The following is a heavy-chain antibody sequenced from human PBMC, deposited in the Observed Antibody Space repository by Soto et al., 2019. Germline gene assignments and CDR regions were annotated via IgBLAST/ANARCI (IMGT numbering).Heavy chain of an antibody. CDR2: IIPMIGVA. CDR3: ARGDGGSGGDSGFDF. D-gene: IGHD3-10*01. CDR1: GGTFSSYT. Sequence: QVQLVQSGAEVKKPGSSVKVSCKVSGGTFSSYTFTWVRQAPGQGPEWVGRIIPMIGVANYAQKFKGRVTITADKSTSTAYMELSTLRADDTAVYYRARGDGGSGGDSGFDFWGQGTLVTVSS. J-gene: IGHJ4*02. V-gene: IGHV1-69*02.